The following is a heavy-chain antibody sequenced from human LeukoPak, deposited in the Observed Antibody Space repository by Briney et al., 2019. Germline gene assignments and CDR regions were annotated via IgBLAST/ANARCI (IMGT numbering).Heavy chain of an antibody. CDR2: IHYSGST. V-gene: IGHV4-39*01. D-gene: IGHD2-21*01. Sequence: PSETLSLTCTVSGGSISSNSHYWARIRQPPGKGLEWIGSIHYSGSTFYSPSLKSRVTTSVDTSKNQFSLILTSVTASDTAVYYCAREEASVGDYWGQGILVTVSS. CDR3: AREEASVGDY. CDR1: GGSISSNSHY. J-gene: IGHJ4*02.